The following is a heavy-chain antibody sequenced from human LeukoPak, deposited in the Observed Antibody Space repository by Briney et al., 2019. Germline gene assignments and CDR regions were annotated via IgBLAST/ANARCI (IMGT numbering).Heavy chain of an antibody. Sequence: GGSLRLSCAASGFTVSSNYMSWVRQAPGKGLEWVSVIYSGGSTYYADSVKGRFTISGDNSKNTLYLQMNSLRAEDTAVYYCASPYSSSSLYYYYDMDVWGQGTTVTVSS. J-gene: IGHJ6*02. CDR3: ASPYSSSSLYYYYDMDV. CDR1: GFTVSSNY. D-gene: IGHD6-6*01. V-gene: IGHV3-66*01. CDR2: IYSGGST.